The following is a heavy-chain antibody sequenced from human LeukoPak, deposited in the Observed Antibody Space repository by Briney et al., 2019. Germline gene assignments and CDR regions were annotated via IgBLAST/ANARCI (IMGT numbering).Heavy chain of an antibody. CDR2: ISAYNGNT. D-gene: IGHD3-3*01. Sequence: ASVNVSCKASGYTFTSYGISWVRQAPRQGLEWMGWISAYNGNTNYAQKLQGRVTMTKDTSTSTAYMELRSLRSDDTAVYYCAREGFTISPYYYMDVWGKGTTVTVSS. J-gene: IGHJ6*03. CDR3: AREGFTISPYYYMDV. CDR1: GYTFTSYG. V-gene: IGHV1-18*01.